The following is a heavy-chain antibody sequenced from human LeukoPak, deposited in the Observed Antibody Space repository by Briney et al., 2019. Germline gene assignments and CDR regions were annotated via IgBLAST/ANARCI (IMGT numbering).Heavy chain of an antibody. CDR1: GFTFDDYA. Sequence: PGGSLRLSCAASGFTFDDYAMHWVRQAPGKGLEWVSGISWNSGSIGYADSVKGRFTISRDNAKNSLYLQMNSLRAEDTALYYCAKDRDGWFGVGFAFDIWGQGTMVTVSS. CDR2: ISWNSGSI. D-gene: IGHD3-10*01. CDR3: AKDRDGWFGVGFAFDI. J-gene: IGHJ3*02. V-gene: IGHV3-9*01.